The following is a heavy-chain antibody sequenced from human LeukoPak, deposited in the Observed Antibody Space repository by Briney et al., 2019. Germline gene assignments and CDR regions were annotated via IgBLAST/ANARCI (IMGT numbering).Heavy chain of an antibody. CDR2: MNHKSGNT. CDR1: RYTFTSYD. Sequence: ASVKVSCKASRYTFTSYDINRVGQATGQRLKWMGWMNHKSGNTGYAQKFQGRVTMTRNISISIAYMELSSLRSEDTAVYYCARGRATGERNYGMDVWGQGTTVTVSS. V-gene: IGHV1-8*01. J-gene: IGHJ6*02. CDR3: ARGRATGERNYGMDV.